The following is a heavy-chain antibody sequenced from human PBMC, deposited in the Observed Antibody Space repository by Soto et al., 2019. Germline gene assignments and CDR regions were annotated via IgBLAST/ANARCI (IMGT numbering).Heavy chain of an antibody. D-gene: IGHD2-2*01. V-gene: IGHV4-30-4*01. J-gene: IGHJ6*02. CDR2: IYYSGST. Sequence: SETLSLTCTVSGGSISSGDYYWSWIRQPPGKGLEWIGYIYYSGSTYYNPSLKSRVTISVDTSKNQFSLKLSSVTAADTAVYYCARVSCISTSCRGSRYYGMDVWGQGTTVTVSS. CDR1: GGSISSGDYY. CDR3: ARVSCISTSCRGSRYYGMDV.